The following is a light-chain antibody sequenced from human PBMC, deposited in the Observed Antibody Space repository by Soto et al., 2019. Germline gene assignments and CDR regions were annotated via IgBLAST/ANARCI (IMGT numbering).Light chain of an antibody. CDR2: KDT. J-gene: IGLJ7*01. CDR3: HSGDTSGRYRV. Sequence: SYELTQPPSLSVSPVQTATITCSGDALPKQYVYWYQQKPGQAPVLVIYKDTERPSGIPERFSGSSSGTTVTLTISGAQADDEADYYCHSGDTSGRYRVFGGGTQLTVL. CDR1: ALPKQY. V-gene: IGLV3-25*03.